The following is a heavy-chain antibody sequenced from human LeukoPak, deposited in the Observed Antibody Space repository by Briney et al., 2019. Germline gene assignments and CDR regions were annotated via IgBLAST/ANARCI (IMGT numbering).Heavy chain of an antibody. CDR1: GFTFSSCS. CDR3: ARAPIGYCSGGSCYYYYGMDV. Sequence: GGSLRLSCAASGFTFSSCSMNWVRQAPGKGLEWVSYISSSSSAIYYADSVKGRFTISRDNAKNSLYLQMNSLRAEDTAVYYCARAPIGYCSGGSCYYYYGMDVWGQGTTVTVSS. V-gene: IGHV3-48*01. D-gene: IGHD2-15*01. J-gene: IGHJ6*02. CDR2: ISSSSSAI.